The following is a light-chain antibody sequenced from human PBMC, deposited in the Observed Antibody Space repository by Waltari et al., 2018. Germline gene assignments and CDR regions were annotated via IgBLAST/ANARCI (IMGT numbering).Light chain of an antibody. J-gene: IGKJ2*01. Sequence: PGERVTLSCRASQSVSSSYLTWYQQKPGQAPRLLIYGASTRATSIPARFSGSGSGTDFTLTISSLQPEDFVVYYCQQDYDTFGQGTKLEI. CDR1: QSVSSSY. V-gene: IGKV3D-7*01. CDR2: GAS. CDR3: QQDYDT.